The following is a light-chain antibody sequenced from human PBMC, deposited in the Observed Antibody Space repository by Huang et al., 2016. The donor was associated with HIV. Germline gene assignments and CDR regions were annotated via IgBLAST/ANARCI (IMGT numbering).Light chain of an antibody. J-gene: IGKJ1*01. V-gene: IGKV4-1*01. CDR2: WST. CDR3: LQYYSVPQT. CDR1: QTVLYSLNKKNY. Sequence: DIVMTQSPDSLAVSPGERATINCKSSQTVLYSLNKKNYLAWFQQKPGRPPKLLIYWSTTRESGVPDRFSGSGSGTEFTLTINNLQAEDVAVYFCLQYYSVPQTFGHGTKVEIK.